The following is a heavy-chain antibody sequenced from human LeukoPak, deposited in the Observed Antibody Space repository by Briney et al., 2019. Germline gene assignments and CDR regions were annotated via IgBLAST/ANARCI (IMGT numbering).Heavy chain of an antibody. J-gene: IGHJ4*02. D-gene: IGHD1-1*01. CDR1: GFIFSDYG. V-gene: IGHV3-33*01. CDR3: ARWGGTRQYYFDY. Sequence: GGSLRLSCAVSGFIFSDYGFHWVRQAPGKGLEWVAVTRFDGSIKQYADSVKGRFTISRDDSKNTLYLQMNFLKSEDTAVYYCARWGGTRQYYFDYCGEGTLVTVSS. CDR2: TRFDGSIK.